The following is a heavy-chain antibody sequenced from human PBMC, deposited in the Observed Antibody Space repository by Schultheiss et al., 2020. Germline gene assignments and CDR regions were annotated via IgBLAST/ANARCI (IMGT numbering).Heavy chain of an antibody. CDR3: ARDSLDSSGYYLGY. CDR2: IYYSGST. Sequence: SETLSLTCTVSGGSISSSWWNWIRQPPGKGLEWIGYIYYSGSTYYNPSLKSRVTISVDTSKNQFSLKLSSVTAADTAVYYCARDSLDSSGYYLGYWGQGTLVTVSS. D-gene: IGHD3-22*01. V-gene: IGHV4-4*08. J-gene: IGHJ4*02. CDR1: GGSISSSW.